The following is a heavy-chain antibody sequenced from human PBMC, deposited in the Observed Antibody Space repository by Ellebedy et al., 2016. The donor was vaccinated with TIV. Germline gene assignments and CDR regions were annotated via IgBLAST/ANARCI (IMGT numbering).Heavy chain of an antibody. V-gene: IGHV3-23*01. J-gene: IGHJ3*02. CDR3: AKDPDYYGSGISRGVDAFDI. D-gene: IGHD3-10*01. Sequence: GESLKISXAASGFTFSSYAMSWVRQAPGKGLEWVSAISGSGGSTYYADSVKGRFTISRDNSKNTLYLQMNSLRAEDMAVYYCAKDPDYYGSGISRGVDAFDIWGQGTMVTVSS. CDR1: GFTFSSYA. CDR2: ISGSGGST.